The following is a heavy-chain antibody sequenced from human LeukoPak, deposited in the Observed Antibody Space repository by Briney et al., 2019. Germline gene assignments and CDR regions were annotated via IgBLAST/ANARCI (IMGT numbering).Heavy chain of an antibody. D-gene: IGHD3-10*01. V-gene: IGHV3-23*01. CDR2: ISGSGGST. CDR1: GFTFSSYA. CDR3: ANGSGVFDF. J-gene: IGHJ4*02. Sequence: GGSLRLSCAAAGFTFSSYAMSWVRQAPGKGLEWVSAISGSGGSTCYADSVKGRFTISRDNSNNMLYLQMTSLRAEDTAAYYCANGSGVFDFWGQGTLVTVSS.